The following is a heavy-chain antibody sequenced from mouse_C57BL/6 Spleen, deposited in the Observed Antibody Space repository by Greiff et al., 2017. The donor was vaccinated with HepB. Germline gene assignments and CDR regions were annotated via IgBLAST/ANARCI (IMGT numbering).Heavy chain of an antibody. Sequence: VQLQQSGPELVKPGASVKISCKASGYTFTDYYMNWVKQSHGKSLEWIGDINPNNGGTSYNQKFKGKATSTVDKSSSTAYMELRSLTSEDSAVYYCARWGTTAHFDYWGQGTTLTVSS. V-gene: IGHV1-26*01. CDR3: ARWGTTAHFDY. CDR2: INPNNGGT. J-gene: IGHJ2*01. D-gene: IGHD1-2*01. CDR1: GYTFTDYY.